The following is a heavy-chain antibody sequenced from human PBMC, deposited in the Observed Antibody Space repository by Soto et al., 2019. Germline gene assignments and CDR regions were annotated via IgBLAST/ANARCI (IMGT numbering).Heavy chain of an antibody. Sequence: PSETLSLTCTVSGGSITNHYWTWIRQPAGKGLEWIGRIFTTGSTNYNPSLKSRLTMSVDTSKNQFSLKLNSVTAADTALYFCARQTTFISSWFDYWGHGTLVTVSS. D-gene: IGHD1-1*01. CDR1: GGSITNHY. V-gene: IGHV4-4*07. CDR3: ARQTTFISSWFDY. CDR2: IFTTGST. J-gene: IGHJ5*01.